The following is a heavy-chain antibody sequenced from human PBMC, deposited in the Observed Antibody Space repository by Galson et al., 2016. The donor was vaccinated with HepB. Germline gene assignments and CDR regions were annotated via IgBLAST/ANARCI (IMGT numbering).Heavy chain of an antibody. CDR2: IGSSGSI. CDR1: GFTFSDYY. J-gene: IGHJ4*02. CDR3: VHGDYPY. Sequence: SLRLSCAASGFTFSDYYMSWIRQAPGKGLELVSHIGSSGSIYYTDSAKGLFTIPRDNAKNSLYLQMNSLRAEDTAVYYCVHGDYPYWGQGTLVTVSS. D-gene: IGHD4-17*01. V-gene: IGHV3-11*01.